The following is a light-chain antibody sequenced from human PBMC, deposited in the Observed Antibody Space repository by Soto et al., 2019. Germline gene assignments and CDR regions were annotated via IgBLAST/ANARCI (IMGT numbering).Light chain of an antibody. CDR2: GAS. V-gene: IGKV3-15*01. Sequence: EIVMTQSPATLSVSPGERVTLSCRASQSVRSNLAWYQQKPGQAPRLLIYGASTRATGVPVRFSGSGSGTEFTLTMSSLQSEDFAVYYCQQCDTWPRTFGQGTKVEIK. J-gene: IGKJ1*01. CDR1: QSVRSN. CDR3: QQCDTWPRT.